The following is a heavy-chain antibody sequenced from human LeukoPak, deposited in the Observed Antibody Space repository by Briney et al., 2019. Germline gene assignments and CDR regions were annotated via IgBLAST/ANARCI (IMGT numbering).Heavy chain of an antibody. CDR2: ISGRGDIA. V-gene: IGHV3-23*01. CDR3: ARRQTGFGNFDY. D-gene: IGHD3-10*01. CDR1: GGSISSSN. J-gene: IGHJ4*02. Sequence: PSETLSLTCAVSGGSISSSNWWSWVRQAPGKGLEWVSGISGRGDIAYYTDSEKGRFTISRDNSKNTLYLQMNSLRADDTALYYCARRQTGFGNFDYWGQGTLVTVSS.